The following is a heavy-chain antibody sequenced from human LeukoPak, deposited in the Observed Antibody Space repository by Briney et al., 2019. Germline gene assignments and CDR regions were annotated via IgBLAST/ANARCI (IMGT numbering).Heavy chain of an antibody. V-gene: IGHV1-8*01. D-gene: IGHD4-23*01. Sequence: GASVKVSCKASGYTFTSYDLNCGREATGRGLEWMGWMNHNSGNTGYAQKRQGRATMTRNTTMSTAYMELSSLRSENTAVYYCARTTVVTPGVVDYWGQGTLVTVSS. CDR1: GYTFTSYD. CDR2: MNHNSGNT. J-gene: IGHJ4*02. CDR3: ARTTVVTPGVVDY.